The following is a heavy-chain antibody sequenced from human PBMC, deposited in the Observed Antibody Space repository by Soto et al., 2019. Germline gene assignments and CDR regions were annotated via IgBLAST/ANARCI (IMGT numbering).Heavy chain of an antibody. CDR1: GFTFSTYA. Sequence: EVQLLESGGGLVQPGGSLRLSCAASGFTFSTYAMSWVRQAPGKGLEWVSKIIHSGDSTYYADSVKGRFTISRDNSKTTVYLQMNSLRAEDTAVYYCATGQQLGYWGQGTLVTVSS. CDR2: IIHSGDST. V-gene: IGHV3-23*01. CDR3: ATGQQLGY. D-gene: IGHD6-13*01. J-gene: IGHJ4*02.